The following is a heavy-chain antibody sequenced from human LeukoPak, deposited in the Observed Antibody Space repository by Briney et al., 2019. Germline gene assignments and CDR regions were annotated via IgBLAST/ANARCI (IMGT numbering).Heavy chain of an antibody. CDR2: IIPIFGTA. V-gene: IGHV1-69*13. CDR3: ARGGIVVVPAAAIFNDAFDI. J-gene: IGHJ3*02. CDR1: GGTFSSYA. D-gene: IGHD2-2*01. Sequence: SVKVSCKASGGTFSSYAISWVRQAPGQGLEWMGGIIPIFGTANYAQKFQGRVTITADGSTSTAYMELSSLRSEDTAVYYCARGGIVVVPAAAIFNDAFDIWGQGTMVTVSS.